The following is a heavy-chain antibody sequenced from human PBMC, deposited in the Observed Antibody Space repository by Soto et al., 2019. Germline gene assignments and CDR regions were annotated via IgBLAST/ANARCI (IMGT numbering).Heavy chain of an antibody. CDR1: GFTFSDYY. CDR2: ISRSGTTI. J-gene: IGHJ4*02. Sequence: GGSLRLSCAASGFTFSDYYMSWIRQAPGKGLEWISFISRSGTTIYYADSVKGRITISRDNAKNSLYLQMNSLRAEDTAVYYCARGTYDSSVYPIFVHWGQGTLVTVSS. D-gene: IGHD3-22*01. V-gene: IGHV3-11*01. CDR3: ARGTYDSSVYPIFVH.